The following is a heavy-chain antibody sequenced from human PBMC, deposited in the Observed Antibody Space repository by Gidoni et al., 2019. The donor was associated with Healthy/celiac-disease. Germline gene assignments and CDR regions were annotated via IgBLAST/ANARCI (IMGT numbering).Heavy chain of an antibody. CDR2: INTNTGNP. Sequence: QVQLVQSGSELKKPGASVKVSCTASGYTFTSYAMNWVRHAPGQGLEWMGWINTNTGNPTYAQGFTGRFVFSLDTSVSTAYLQISSLKAEDTAVYYCARNTIFGVASHYYNWFDPWGQGTLVTVSS. J-gene: IGHJ5*02. CDR1: GYTFTSYA. CDR3: ARNTIFGVASHYYNWFDP. D-gene: IGHD3-3*01. V-gene: IGHV7-4-1*02.